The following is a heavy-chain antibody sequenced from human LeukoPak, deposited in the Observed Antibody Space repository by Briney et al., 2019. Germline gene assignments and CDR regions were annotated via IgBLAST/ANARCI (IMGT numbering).Heavy chain of an antibody. CDR3: AKIFISWGAFDI. V-gene: IGHV3-23*01. D-gene: IGHD2-15*01. CDR2: ISAGGGTT. J-gene: IGHJ3*02. Sequence: GGSLRLSCAASGFTCGNEAMSWVRQAPERGLEWVSSISAGGGTTYYADSVKGRFTISRDNSNNTLFVQMNSLRAEDTAIYYCAKIFISWGAFDIWGQGTMVTVSS. CDR1: GFTCGNEA.